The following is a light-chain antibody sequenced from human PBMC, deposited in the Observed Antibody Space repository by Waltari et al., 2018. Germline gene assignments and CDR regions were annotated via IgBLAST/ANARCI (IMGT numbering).Light chain of an antibody. CDR1: QDIRKN. CDR2: DAS. CDR3: QQYANLPLT. Sequence: DIQMTQSPSSLSASVGDRVTITCQASQDIRKNLNWFQQKPGKAPQVLIFDASNSQAAVPSRFGGSGSGTAFAFTISSLQPEDIGTYYCQQYANLPLTFGGGTRVEIK. V-gene: IGKV1-33*01. J-gene: IGKJ4*01.